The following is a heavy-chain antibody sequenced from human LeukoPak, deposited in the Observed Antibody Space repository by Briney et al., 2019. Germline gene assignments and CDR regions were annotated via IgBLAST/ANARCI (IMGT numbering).Heavy chain of an antibody. CDR1: GGSISTSNYY. CDR2: IFYSGST. V-gene: IGHV4-39*07. D-gene: IGHD6-6*01. J-gene: IGHJ4*02. Sequence: SETLSLTCTVSGGSISTSNYYWGWIRQPPGKGLEWIGNIFYSGSTYYSPSLKSRVTISVDTSKNQFSLKLSSVTAADTAVYYCARASSTSATLGYWGQGTLVTVSS. CDR3: ARASSTSATLGY.